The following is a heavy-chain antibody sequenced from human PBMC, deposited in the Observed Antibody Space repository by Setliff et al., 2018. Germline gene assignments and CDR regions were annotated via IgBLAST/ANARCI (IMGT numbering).Heavy chain of an antibody. J-gene: IGHJ6*03. Sequence: GESLKISCAASGFTVSSNDMSWVRQAPGKGLEWVANIKHDGSEIYYADSVKGRFSISRDNAKNSLYLQMNSLRAEDTALFYCARAVTIFGVVTPIYFYYMDVWGKGTTVTVSS. CDR2: IKHDGSEI. CDR1: GFTVSSND. V-gene: IGHV3-7*01. CDR3: ARAVTIFGVVTPIYFYYMDV. D-gene: IGHD3-3*01.